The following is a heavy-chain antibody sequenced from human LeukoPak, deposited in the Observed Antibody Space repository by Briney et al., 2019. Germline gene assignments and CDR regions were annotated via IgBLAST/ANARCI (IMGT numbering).Heavy chain of an antibody. V-gene: IGHV3-11*01. Sequence: GGSLRLSCAASGFTFSDYYMSWIRQAPGKGLEWVSYISSSGSTIYYADSVKGRFTISSDNSKNTLYLQMNSLRAEDTAVYYCAKRHTKTTTFDYWGQGTLVTVSS. CDR1: GFTFSDYY. CDR3: AKRHTKTTTFDY. D-gene: IGHD1-1*01. CDR2: ISSSGSTI. J-gene: IGHJ4*02.